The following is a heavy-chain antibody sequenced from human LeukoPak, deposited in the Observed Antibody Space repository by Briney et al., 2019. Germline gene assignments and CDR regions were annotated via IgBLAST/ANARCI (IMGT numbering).Heavy chain of an antibody. J-gene: IGHJ4*02. CDR3: AKSSYYDASGYNREYYFDC. V-gene: IGHV3-30*04. D-gene: IGHD3-22*01. CDR1: GFTFSSYA. Sequence: GRSLRLSCAASGFTFSSYAMHWVRQAPGKGLEWVAVISYDGSNKYYADSVKGRFTISRDNSRNALYLQLNSLRAEDTAVYYCAKSSYYDASGYNREYYFDCWGQGTLVTVSS. CDR2: ISYDGSNK.